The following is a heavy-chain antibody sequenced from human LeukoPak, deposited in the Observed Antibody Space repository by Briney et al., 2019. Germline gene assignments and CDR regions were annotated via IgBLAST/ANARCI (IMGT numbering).Heavy chain of an antibody. CDR3: AKDDVKYSSGPQAGY. CDR2: INSDGSST. D-gene: IGHD6-19*01. CDR1: GFTFSSYW. J-gene: IGHJ4*02. Sequence: PGGSLRLSCAASGFTFSSYWMHWVRQAPGKGLVWVSRINSDGSSTSYADSVKGRFTISRDNSKNTLYPQMNSLRAEDTAVYYCAKDDVKYSSGPQAGYWGQGTLVTVSS. V-gene: IGHV3-74*01.